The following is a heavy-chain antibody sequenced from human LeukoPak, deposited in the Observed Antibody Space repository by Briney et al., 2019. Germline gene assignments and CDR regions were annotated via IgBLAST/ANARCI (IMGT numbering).Heavy chain of an antibody. V-gene: IGHV3-30*18. CDR1: GFTFRSYG. J-gene: IGHJ4*02. Sequence: GGSLRLSCAASGFTFRSYGMHWVRQAPGKGLEWVAVISYDGTNKYYADFVKGRFTISRDNSRNTLYLQMNSLRAEDTALYYCVKDRADWGQGTLVTVSS. CDR2: ISYDGTNK. CDR3: VKDRAD.